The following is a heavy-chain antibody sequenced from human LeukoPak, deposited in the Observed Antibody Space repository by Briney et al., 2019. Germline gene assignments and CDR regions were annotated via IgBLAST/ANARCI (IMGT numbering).Heavy chain of an antibody. V-gene: IGHV1-8*01. J-gene: IGHJ6*03. CDR1: GHTFTSYD. Sequence: ASVKVSCKASGHTFTSYDINWVRQATGQGLEWMGWMNPNSGNTGYAQKFQGRVTMTRNTSISTAYMELSSLRSEDTAVYYCARGGLGGGNSYYYYYMDVWGKGTTVTVSS. CDR2: MNPNSGNT. CDR3: ARGGLGGGNSYYYYYMDV. D-gene: IGHD4-23*01.